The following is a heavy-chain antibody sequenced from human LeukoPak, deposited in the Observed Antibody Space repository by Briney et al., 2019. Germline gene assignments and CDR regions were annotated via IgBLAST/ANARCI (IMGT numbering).Heavy chain of an antibody. CDR1: GFTFRSYA. CDR3: ARLNQDHYDILTGYYQRKYYFDY. D-gene: IGHD3-9*01. CDR2: ISAGGDTT. V-gene: IGHV3-23*01. J-gene: IGHJ4*02. Sequence: PGGSLRLSCAASGFTFRSYAMNWVRQAPGKGLEWVSAISAGGDTTLYADSVKGRFTISRDNSRNTVYLQMNSLRAEDTAIYHCARLNQDHYDILTGYYQRKYYFDYWGQGTLVTVSS.